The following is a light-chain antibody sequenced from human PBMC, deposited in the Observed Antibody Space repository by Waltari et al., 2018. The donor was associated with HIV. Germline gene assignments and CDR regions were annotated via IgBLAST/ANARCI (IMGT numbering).Light chain of an antibody. CDR2: DVS. V-gene: IGLV2-23*02. CDR3: CSYAGSSTLL. Sequence: QSALTQPASVSGSPGQSITISCTGASSDVGGYIYVSWYQQHPGKAPKLMIYDVSERPSGVSNRFSGSKSGNTASLTISGLQAEDEADYNCCSYAGSSTLLFGGGTKVTVL. CDR1: SSDVGGYIY. J-gene: IGLJ2*01.